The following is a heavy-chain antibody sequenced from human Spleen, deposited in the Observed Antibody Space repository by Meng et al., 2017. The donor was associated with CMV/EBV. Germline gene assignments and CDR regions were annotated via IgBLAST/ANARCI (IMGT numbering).Heavy chain of an antibody. V-gene: IGHV3-21*01. D-gene: IGHD5-18*01. J-gene: IGHJ4*02. CDR2: ISSSSSYI. CDR3: ARGSGYSYGYVDY. CDR1: GFTFSSYS. Sequence: GESLKISCAASGFTFSSYSMNWVRQAPGKGLEWVSSISSSSSYIYYADSVKGRFTISRDNAKNTLYLQMNSLRAEDTAVYYCARGSGYSYGYVDYWGQGTLVTVSS.